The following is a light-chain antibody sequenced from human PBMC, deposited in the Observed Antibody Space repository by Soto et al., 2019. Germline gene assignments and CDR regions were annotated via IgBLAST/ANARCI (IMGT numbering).Light chain of an antibody. CDR1: QGISTY. J-gene: IGKJ1*01. Sequence: DIQLTQSPAFLSASVGDRVTITCRASQGISTYLAWYQQKSGKAPTLLIYAAYTLQSGVPSRFSGSGSGTEFTLTISSLQPEDFATYYCQQLNTYPLTFGQGTKVEIK. CDR3: QQLNTYPLT. V-gene: IGKV1-9*01. CDR2: AAY.